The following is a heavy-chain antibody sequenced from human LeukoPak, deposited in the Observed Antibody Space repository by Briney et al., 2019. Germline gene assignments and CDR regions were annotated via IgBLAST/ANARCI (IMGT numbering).Heavy chain of an antibody. J-gene: IGHJ6*02. CDR1: GFTFSSYG. Sequence: PGGSLRLSCAASGFTFSSYGIHWVRQAPGKWLEWVALISSNRENKDYADSVKGRFTISRDNSKNTLYLQMNSLRAEDTAVYYCARPMYYYDSSGSLAVWGQGTTDTVTS. V-gene: IGHV3-30*04. CDR2: ISSNRENK. D-gene: IGHD3-22*01. CDR3: ARPMYYYDSSGSLAV.